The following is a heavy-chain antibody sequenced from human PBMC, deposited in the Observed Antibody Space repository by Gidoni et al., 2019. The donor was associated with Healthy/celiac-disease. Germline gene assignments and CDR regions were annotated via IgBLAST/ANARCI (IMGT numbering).Heavy chain of an antibody. CDR2: IIPTFGTA. D-gene: IGHD5-12*01. CDR3: ARDPVATLPYYYYGMDV. Sequence: QVQLVQSGAEVKKPGSSVKVSCKASGGTLSSYAISWVRQAPGQGLEWMGGIIPTFGTANYAQKFQGRVTITADKSTSTAYMELSSLRSEDTAVYYCARDPVATLPYYYYGMDVWGQGTTVTVSS. CDR1: GGTLSSYA. J-gene: IGHJ6*02. V-gene: IGHV1-69*06.